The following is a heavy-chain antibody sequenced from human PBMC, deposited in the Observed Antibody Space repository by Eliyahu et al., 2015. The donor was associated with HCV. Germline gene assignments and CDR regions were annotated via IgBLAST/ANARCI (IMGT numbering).Heavy chain of an antibody. V-gene: IGHV3-7*01. J-gene: IGHJ3*02. D-gene: IGHD6-19*01. CDR3: ARDSSGWIRPTHAFDI. Sequence: EVQLVESGGGLVQPGGSLRLSCAASGFXFSSYWMSWVRQAPGKGLEWVANIKQDGSEKYYVDSVKGRFTISRDNAKNSLYLQMNSLRAEDTAVYYCARDSSGWIRPTHAFDIWGQGTMVTVSS. CDR1: GFXFSSYW. CDR2: IKQDGSEK.